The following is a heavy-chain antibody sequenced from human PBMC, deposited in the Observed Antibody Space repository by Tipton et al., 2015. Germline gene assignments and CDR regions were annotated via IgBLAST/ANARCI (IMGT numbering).Heavy chain of an antibody. CDR3: ASIVTVGNWFDS. D-gene: IGHD5-18*01. J-gene: IGHJ5*01. CDR1: DGSISNDDYY. CDR2: IHYSGST. V-gene: IGHV4-31*03. Sequence: TLSLTCTVSDGSISNDDYYWSWIRQHPGKGLEWIGYIHYSGSTYYNPSLKSRLSMSVDTSTNQLSLNLTSVTAADTAVYYCASIVTVGNWFDSWARESWSPSPQ.